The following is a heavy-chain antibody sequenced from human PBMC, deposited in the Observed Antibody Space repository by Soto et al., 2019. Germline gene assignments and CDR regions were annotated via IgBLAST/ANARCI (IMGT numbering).Heavy chain of an antibody. CDR3: ARDVGSSSPYYYYGMDV. V-gene: IGHV1-46*01. D-gene: IGHD6-6*01. J-gene: IGHJ6*02. CDR1: GYTFTSYY. Sequence: GASVKVSCKASGYTFTSYYMHWVRQAPGQGLEWMGIINPSGGSTSYAQKFQGRVTMTRDTSTSTVYMELSSLRSEDTAVYYCARDVGSSSPYYYYGMDVWGQGTTVTVS. CDR2: INPSGGST.